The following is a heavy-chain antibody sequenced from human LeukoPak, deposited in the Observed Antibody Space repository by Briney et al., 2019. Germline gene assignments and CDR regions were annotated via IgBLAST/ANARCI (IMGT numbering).Heavy chain of an antibody. CDR1: GFTLSSYG. D-gene: IGHD3-16*01. CDR3: AKDPMITSGYFDY. CDR2: ISYDGSNK. J-gene: IGHJ4*02. Sequence: GGSLRLSCAASGFTLSSYGMHWVRQAPGKGLEWVAVISYDGSNKYYADSVKGRFTISRDNSKNTLYLQMNSLRAEDTAVYYCAKDPMITSGYFDYWGQGTLVTVSS. V-gene: IGHV3-30*18.